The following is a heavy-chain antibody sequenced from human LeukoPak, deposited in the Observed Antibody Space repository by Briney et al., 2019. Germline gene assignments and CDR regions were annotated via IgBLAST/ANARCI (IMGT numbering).Heavy chain of an antibody. J-gene: IGHJ4*02. CDR1: GFTFSNAW. CDR2: IKSKTDGGTT. Sequence: PGGSLRLSCAASGFTFSNAWMSWVRQAPGKGLEWVGRIKSKTDGGTTDYAAPVKGRFTISRDDSKNTLYLQMNSLKTEDTAVYYCTTYYYDSSGYSTVDYWGQGTLVTVSS. V-gene: IGHV3-15*01. D-gene: IGHD3-22*01. CDR3: TTYYYDSSGYSTVDY.